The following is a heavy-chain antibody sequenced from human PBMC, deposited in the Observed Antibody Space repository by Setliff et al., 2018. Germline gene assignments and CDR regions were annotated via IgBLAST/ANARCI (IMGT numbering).Heavy chain of an antibody. CDR1: GGSFSGYY. CDR2: INHSGST. J-gene: IGHJ4*02. Sequence: SETLSLTCAVYGGSFSGYYWSWIRQPPGKGLEWIGEINHSGSTNYNPSLKSRVTISVDTSKNQFSLKLSSVTAADTAVYYCARDEGSGWYVGYWGQGTLVTVS. CDR3: ARDEGSGWYVGY. D-gene: IGHD6-19*01. V-gene: IGHV4-34*01.